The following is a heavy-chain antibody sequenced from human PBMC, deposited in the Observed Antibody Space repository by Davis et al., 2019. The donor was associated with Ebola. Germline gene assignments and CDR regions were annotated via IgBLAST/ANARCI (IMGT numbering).Heavy chain of an antibody. Sequence: GESLKISCAASGFTFTTYGMHWVRQAPGKGLEWVAVISYDGSNENYADSVKGRFIISRDNSKNTVYLQMNSLRAEDTAVYYCARPYCRGGTCYSPENFFDSWGQGSLVTVSS. D-gene: IGHD2-15*01. CDR1: GFTFTTYG. V-gene: IGHV3-30*12. CDR3: ARPYCRGGTCYSPENFFDS. CDR2: ISYDGSNE. J-gene: IGHJ4*02.